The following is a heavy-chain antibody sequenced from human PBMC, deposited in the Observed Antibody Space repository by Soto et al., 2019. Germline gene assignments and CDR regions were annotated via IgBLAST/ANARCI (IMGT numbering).Heavy chain of an antibody. Sequence: GGSLRLSCAASGFTFSDYYMSWIRQAPGKGLEWVPYISSSGSTIYYADSVKGRFTISRDNAKNSLYLQMNSLRAEDTAVYYCARGPYDYVWGSDPPHFDYWGQGTLVTVSS. CDR2: ISSSGSTI. V-gene: IGHV3-11*01. D-gene: IGHD3-16*02. CDR1: GFTFSDYY. J-gene: IGHJ4*02. CDR3: ARGPYDYVWGSDPPHFDY.